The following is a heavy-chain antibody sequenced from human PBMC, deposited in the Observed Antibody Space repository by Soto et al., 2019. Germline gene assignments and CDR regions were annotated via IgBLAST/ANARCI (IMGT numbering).Heavy chain of an antibody. CDR1: GGSISSSSYY. Sequence: PSETLSLTCTVSGGSISSSSYYWGWIRQPPGKGLEWIGSIYYSGSTYYNPSLKSRVTISVDTSKNQFSLKLSSVTAADTAVYYCARLDGDYPYYFKHWGQGTLVTVSS. J-gene: IGHJ1*01. CDR2: IYYSGST. V-gene: IGHV4-39*01. CDR3: ARLDGDYPYYFKH. D-gene: IGHD4-17*01.